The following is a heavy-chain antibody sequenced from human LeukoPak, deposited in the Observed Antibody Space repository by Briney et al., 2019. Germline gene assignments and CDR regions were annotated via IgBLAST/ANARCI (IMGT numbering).Heavy chain of an antibody. V-gene: IGHV4-31*03. CDR2: IYYSGST. CDR3: ATPAIDSSGYYEGSYAFDI. D-gene: IGHD3-22*01. CDR1: GGSISSGGYY. Sequence: PSQTLSLTCTVSGGSISSGGYYWSWIRQHPGKGLEWIGYIYYSGSTYYNPSLKGRVTISVDTSKNQFSLKLSSVTAADTAVYYCATPAIDSSGYYEGSYAFDIWGQGTMVTVSS. J-gene: IGHJ3*02.